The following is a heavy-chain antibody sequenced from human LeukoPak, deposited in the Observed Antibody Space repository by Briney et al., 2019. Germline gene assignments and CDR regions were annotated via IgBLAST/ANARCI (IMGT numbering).Heavy chain of an antibody. CDR1: GGSISSGGYY. V-gene: IGHV4-31*03. J-gene: IGHJ4*02. D-gene: IGHD6-19*01. Sequence: SQTLSLTCTVSGGSISSGGYYWSWIRQHPGKGLEWIGYIYYSGSTYYNPSLKSRVTISVDTSKNQFSLKLSSVTAADTAVYYCARARSSGWYETPYFDYWGQGTLVTVSS. CDR2: IYYSGST. CDR3: ARARSSGWYETPYFDY.